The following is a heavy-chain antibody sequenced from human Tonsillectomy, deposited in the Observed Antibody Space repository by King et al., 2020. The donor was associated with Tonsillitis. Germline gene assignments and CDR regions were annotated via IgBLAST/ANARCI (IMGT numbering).Heavy chain of an antibody. D-gene: IGHD2-15*01. CDR3: ASDHGQCSGGSCLSAPWFDP. Sequence: QLQESGPGLVRPSETLSLTCTVSGGSVSTNYWSWIRQPPGKGLEWIGYLHYTGSTYYNPSLTTRVTISVHTSKNQFSLKLSSVTAADTAVYYCASDHGQCSGGSCLSAPWFDPWGQGTLVTVSS. V-gene: IGHV4-59*02. CDR1: GGSVSTNY. J-gene: IGHJ5*02. CDR2: LHYTGST.